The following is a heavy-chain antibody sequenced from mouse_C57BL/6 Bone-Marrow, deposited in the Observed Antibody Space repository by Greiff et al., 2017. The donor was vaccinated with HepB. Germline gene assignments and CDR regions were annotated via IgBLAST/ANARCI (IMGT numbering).Heavy chain of an antibody. CDR2: ISNLAYSI. Sequence: EVQRVESGGGLVQPGGSLKLSCAASGFTFSDYGMAWVRQAPRKGPEWVAFISNLAYSIYYADTVTGRFTISRKDAKNTLYLEMSSLRSEDTAMYYCARHPAGYFDVWGTGTTVTVSS. V-gene: IGHV5-15*01. CDR3: ARHPAGYFDV. CDR1: GFTFSDYG. J-gene: IGHJ1*03.